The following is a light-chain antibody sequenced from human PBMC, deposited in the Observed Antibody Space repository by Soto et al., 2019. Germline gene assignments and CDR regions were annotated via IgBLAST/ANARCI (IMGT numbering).Light chain of an antibody. Sequence: QSALTQPASVSGSPGQSITISCTGTSSDVGGYNYVSWYQQHPGKAPKLMIYDVSNRPSGVSNRFSGSKSGNTASLTISGLQAEDEADYYCSSDTSSSTVYVFGTGTKVTVL. J-gene: IGLJ1*01. CDR1: SSDVGGYNY. V-gene: IGLV2-14*01. CDR3: SSDTSSSTVYV. CDR2: DVS.